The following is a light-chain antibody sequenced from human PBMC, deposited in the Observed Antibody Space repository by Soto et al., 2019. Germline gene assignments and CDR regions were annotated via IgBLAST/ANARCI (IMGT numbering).Light chain of an antibody. V-gene: IGLV2-14*01. CDR3: NSYTSRYTFV. CDR1: SSDVGGYNY. J-gene: IGLJ1*01. CDR2: EVN. Sequence: QSALTQPASVSGSPGQSITISCTGTSSDVGGYNYVSWYQQHPGKAPKLMIYEVNKRPSEVSNRFSGSRSGNTASLTISGLQPEDEAVYYCNSYTSRYTFVLGTGTKVTVL.